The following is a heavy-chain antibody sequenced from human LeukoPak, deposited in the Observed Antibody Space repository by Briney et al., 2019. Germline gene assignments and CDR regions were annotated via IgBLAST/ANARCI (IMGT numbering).Heavy chain of an antibody. CDR1: GFTFDDYA. J-gene: IGHJ4*02. Sequence: GRSLRLSCAASGFTFDDYAMHWVRQAPGKGLEWVSGNSWNSGSIGYADSVKGRFTISRDNAKNSLYLQMNSLRAEDTALYYCAKDILHVYDSSSYFDYWGQGTLVTVSS. D-gene: IGHD3-22*01. CDR3: AKDILHVYDSSSYFDY. CDR2: NSWNSGSI. V-gene: IGHV3-9*01.